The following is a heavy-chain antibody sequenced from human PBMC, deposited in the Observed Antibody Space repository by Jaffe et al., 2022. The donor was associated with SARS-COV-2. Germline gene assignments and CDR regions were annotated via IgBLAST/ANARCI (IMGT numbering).Heavy chain of an antibody. J-gene: IGHJ6*02. CDR2: IIPIFGTA. Sequence: QVQLVQSGAEVKKPGSSVKVSCKASGGTFSSYAISWVRQAPGQGLEWMGGIIPIFGTANYAQKFQGRVTITADESTSTAYMELSSLRSEDTAVYYCAREVRYCSSTSCYGHPPYGMDVWGQGTTVTVSS. V-gene: IGHV1-69*01. CDR1: GGTFSSYA. D-gene: IGHD2-2*01. CDR3: AREVRYCSSTSCYGHPPYGMDV.